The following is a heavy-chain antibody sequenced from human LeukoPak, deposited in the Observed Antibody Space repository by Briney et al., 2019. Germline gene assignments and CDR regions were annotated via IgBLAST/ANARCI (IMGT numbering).Heavy chain of an antibody. Sequence: GSSVKDSCKASGGTFSSYAISWVRQAPGQGLEWMGRIIPILGIANYAQKFQGRVTMTRDTPTSTVYMELSSLRSEDTAVYYCARSREDYDSSGHYTYFFDYRGQGTMVTVSS. V-gene: IGHV1-69*04. CDR1: GGTFSSYA. CDR2: IIPILGIA. D-gene: IGHD3-22*01. J-gene: IGHJ4*02. CDR3: ARSREDYDSSGHYTYFFDY.